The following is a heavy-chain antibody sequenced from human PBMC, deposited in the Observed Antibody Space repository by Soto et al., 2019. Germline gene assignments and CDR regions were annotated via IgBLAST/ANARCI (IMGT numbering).Heavy chain of an antibody. CDR2: IFHSGST. D-gene: IGHD6-13*01. CDR3: ARTSAAGKYYYGMDV. Sequence: PSETLSLTCAVSGGSIRSNNRWSWVRQPPGKGLEWIGEIFHSGSTNYNPSLKTRVTISVDESKNQFSLKVTSVTAADTAVYYCARTSAAGKYYYGMDVWGQGTTVTVSS. V-gene: IGHV4-4*02. CDR1: GGSIRSNNR. J-gene: IGHJ6*02.